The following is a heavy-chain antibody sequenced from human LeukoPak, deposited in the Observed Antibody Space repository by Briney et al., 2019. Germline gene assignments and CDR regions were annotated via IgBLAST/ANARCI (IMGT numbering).Heavy chain of an antibody. D-gene: IGHD5-18*01. CDR1: GYTFTNYA. CDR3: ARGYTYGPDY. Sequence: GASVKVSCKTSGYTFTNYAMLWVRQAPGQRLEWMGWINAGNGNTKYSQKFQGRVTITRDTSASTAYMELSSLRSEDTAVYYCARGYTYGPDYWGQGTLVTVSS. V-gene: IGHV1-3*01. J-gene: IGHJ4*02. CDR2: INAGNGNT.